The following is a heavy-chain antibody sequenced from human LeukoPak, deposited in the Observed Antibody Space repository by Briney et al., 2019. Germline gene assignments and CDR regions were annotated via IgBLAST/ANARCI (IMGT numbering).Heavy chain of an antibody. D-gene: IGHD4-23*01. J-gene: IGHJ4*02. CDR2: ISYDGGYK. V-gene: IGHV3-30*02. CDR1: GFTFSTYG. CDR3: AKDLGYGGYFDY. Sequence: GRSLRLSCAASGFTFSTYGMHWVRQAPDKGLEWVAFISYDGGYKYYPDSVKGRFTISRDNSKNTLFLQMNSLRTEDTAVYYCAKDLGYGGYFDYWGQGTLVTVSS.